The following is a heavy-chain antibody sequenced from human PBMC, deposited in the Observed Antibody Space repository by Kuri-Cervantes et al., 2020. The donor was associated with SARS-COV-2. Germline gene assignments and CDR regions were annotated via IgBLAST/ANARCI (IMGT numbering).Heavy chain of an antibody. CDR2: ISSSGSTI. J-gene: IGHJ4*02. V-gene: IGHV3-48*03. Sequence: GSLRLSCAASGFTFSSYEMNWVRQAPGKGLEWVSYISSSGSTIYYADSVKGRFTISRDNAKNSLYLQMNSLRAEDTAVYYCARAPIPLSPLDYWGQGTLVTVSS. CDR3: ARAPIPLSPLDY. CDR1: GFTFSSYE.